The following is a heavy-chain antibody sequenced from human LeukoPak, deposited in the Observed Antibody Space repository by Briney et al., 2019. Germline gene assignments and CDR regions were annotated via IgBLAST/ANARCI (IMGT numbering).Heavy chain of an antibody. J-gene: IGHJ4*02. D-gene: IGHD3-10*01. V-gene: IGHV4-61*03. CDR1: GGSVSSGSYY. CDR3: ARSQNYYGSGDY. Sequence: PSETLSLTCTVSGGSVSSGSYYWSWIRQPPGKALEWIGYIYYTGKTYYNPSLEGRVTILVDTSRNHFSVKLSSVTAADTAVYYCARSQNYYGSGDYWSQGTLVTVSS. CDR2: IYYTGKT.